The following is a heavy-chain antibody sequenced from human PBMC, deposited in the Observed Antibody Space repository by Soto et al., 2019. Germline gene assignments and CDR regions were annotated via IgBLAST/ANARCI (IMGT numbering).Heavy chain of an antibody. CDR1: GYSFTSYW. CDR2: IYPGDSDT. Sequence: GESLKISCKGSGYSFTSYWIGWVRQMPEKGLEKMGIIYPGDSDTRYSPSFQGQVTISADKSISTAYLQWSSLKASDTAMYYCARSPIYDILTGYQGAFYMDVWAKGTTVTVSS. CDR3: ARSPIYDILTGYQGAFYMDV. J-gene: IGHJ6*03. V-gene: IGHV5-51*01. D-gene: IGHD3-9*01.